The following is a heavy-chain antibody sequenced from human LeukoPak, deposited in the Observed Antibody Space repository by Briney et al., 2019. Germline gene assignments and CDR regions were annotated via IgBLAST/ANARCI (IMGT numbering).Heavy chain of an antibody. V-gene: IGHV4-34*01. J-gene: IGHJ4*02. CDR1: GGSFSGYY. CDR3: ASLDPQLVY. Sequence: SETLSLTCAVYGGSFSGYYWSWIRQPPGKGLEWIGEINHSGSTNYNPSLKSRVTISVDTSKNQFSLKLSSVTAADTAVYYCASLDPQLVYWGQGTLVTVSS. CDR2: INHSGST. D-gene: IGHD3-10*01.